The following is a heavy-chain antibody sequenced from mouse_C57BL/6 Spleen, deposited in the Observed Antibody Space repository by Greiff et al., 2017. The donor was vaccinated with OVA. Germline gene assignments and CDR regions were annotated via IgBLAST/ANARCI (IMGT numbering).Heavy chain of an antibody. V-gene: IGHV1-9*01. Sequence: QVQLQQSGAELMKPGASVKLSCKATGYTFTGYWIEWVKQRPGHGLEWIGEILPGSGSTTYNEKFKGKATFTADTSDYTAYMQLSSLTTEDSAIYDCAGGGTTVVATDGVDYWGQGTSVTVSS. CDR2: ILPGSGST. D-gene: IGHD1-1*01. CDR1: GYTFTGYW. CDR3: AGGGTTVVATDGVDY. J-gene: IGHJ4*01.